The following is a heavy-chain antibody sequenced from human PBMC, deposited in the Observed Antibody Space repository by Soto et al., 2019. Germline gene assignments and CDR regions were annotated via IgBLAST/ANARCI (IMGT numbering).Heavy chain of an antibody. V-gene: IGHV3-23*01. Sequence: GGSLRLSCAASGLTFSSYAMSWVRQAPGKGLEWVSTISGSGGSTYYAGSVKGRFTISRDNSKNTLYLQMNSLRAEDTAVYYCAKDGSYYNFDYWGQGTLVTVSS. D-gene: IGHD1-26*01. CDR3: AKDGSYYNFDY. CDR1: GLTFSSYA. CDR2: ISGSGGST. J-gene: IGHJ4*02.